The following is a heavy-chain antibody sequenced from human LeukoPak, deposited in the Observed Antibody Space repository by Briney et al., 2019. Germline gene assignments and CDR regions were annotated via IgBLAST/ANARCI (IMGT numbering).Heavy chain of an antibody. V-gene: IGHV3-43D*03. CDR1: GFTFDDYT. CDR2: ISWDGGST. Sequence: GGSLRLSCAASGFTFDDYTMHWVRQAPGKGLEWVSLISWDGGSTYYADSVKGRFTISRDNSKNSLYLQMNSLRDEDTALYYCAKGYYFPDYWGQGTLVTVSS. CDR3: AKGYYFPDY. D-gene: IGHD2/OR15-2a*01. J-gene: IGHJ4*02.